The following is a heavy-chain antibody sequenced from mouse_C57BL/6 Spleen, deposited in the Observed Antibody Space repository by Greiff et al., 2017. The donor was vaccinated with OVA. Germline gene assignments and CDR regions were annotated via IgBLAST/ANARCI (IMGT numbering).Heavy chain of an antibody. Sequence: DVMLVESGGGLVKPGGSLKLSCAASGFTFSDYGMHWVRQAPEKGLEWVAYISSGSSTIYYADTVKGRFTISRDNAKNTLFLQMTSLRSEDTAMYYCARSGYYGSSPFAYWGQGTLVTVSA. D-gene: IGHD1-1*01. CDR1: GFTFSDYG. J-gene: IGHJ3*01. V-gene: IGHV5-17*01. CDR3: ARSGYYGSSPFAY. CDR2: ISSGSSTI.